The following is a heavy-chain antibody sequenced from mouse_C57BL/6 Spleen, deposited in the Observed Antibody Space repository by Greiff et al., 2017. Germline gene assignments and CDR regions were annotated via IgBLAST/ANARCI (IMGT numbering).Heavy chain of an antibody. CDR2: IYPGDGDT. Sequence: QVQLQQSGAELVKPGASVKISCKASGYAFSSSWMHWVKQRPGKGLEWIGLIYPGDGDTNYNGKFKGNATLTAYKSSCTAYMQLSSLTSEDSAVYFYARGGDSSGYGYWGQGTTLTVSS. D-gene: IGHD3-2*02. CDR3: ARGGDSSGYGY. V-gene: IGHV1-80*01. CDR1: GYAFSSSW. J-gene: IGHJ2*01.